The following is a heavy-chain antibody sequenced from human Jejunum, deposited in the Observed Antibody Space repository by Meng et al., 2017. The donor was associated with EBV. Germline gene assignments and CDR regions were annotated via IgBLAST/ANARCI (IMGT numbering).Heavy chain of an antibody. V-gene: IGHV3-23*01. D-gene: IGHD3-16*01. J-gene: IGHJ4*02. CDR3: AKLTDS. CDR2: ISGNGGST. Sequence: ELLLLDSGVGLEQPGGSLRLSCAASGFTFSSSTMSWVRQAPGKGLEWVSAISGNGGSTYYADSVKGRFTISRDNSKNTLCLQMNSLRADDTAVYYCAKLTDSWGQGTLVTVSS. CDR1: GFTFSSST.